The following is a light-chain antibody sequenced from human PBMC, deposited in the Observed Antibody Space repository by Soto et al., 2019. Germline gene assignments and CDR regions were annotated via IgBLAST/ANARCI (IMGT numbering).Light chain of an antibody. V-gene: IGLV1-51*01. CDR3: GSWDSSLTYV. CDR2: DNN. Sequence: QSVLTQPPSVSAGPGQKVTISCSGSSSNIGNNFVTWYQQLPGTAPKLLIYDNNKRPSGIPDRFSGSQSGTSATLGITGLQTGDEAVYYCGSWDSSLTYVFGTGPKV. J-gene: IGLJ1*01. CDR1: SSNIGNNF.